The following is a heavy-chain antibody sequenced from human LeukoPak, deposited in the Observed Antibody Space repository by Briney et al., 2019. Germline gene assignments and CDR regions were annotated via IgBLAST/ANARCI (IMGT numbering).Heavy chain of an antibody. Sequence: GGSLRLSCAASGFTFTTYWRSWVRQAPGKGLEWVANIKQDGTEKYYVDSVKGRFTISRDNAKNSLYLQMNSLRAEDTAVYYCARDEAAYCTNGVCPTLDYWGQGTLVTVSS. CDR1: GFTFTTYW. CDR3: ARDEAAYCTNGVCPTLDY. J-gene: IGHJ4*02. V-gene: IGHV3-7*01. CDR2: IKQDGTEK. D-gene: IGHD2-8*01.